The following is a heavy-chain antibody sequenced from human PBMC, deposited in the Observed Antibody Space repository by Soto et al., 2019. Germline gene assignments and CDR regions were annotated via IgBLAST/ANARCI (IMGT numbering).Heavy chain of an antibody. CDR1: GFIFRNYA. D-gene: IGHD3-10*01. CDR2: IDGSGGGT. V-gene: IGHV3-23*01. CDR3: EKDAVGANGEWDRIDP. J-gene: IGHJ5*02. Sequence: EMQLLESGGGLVQPGGSLRLSCAASGFIFRNYAMTWVRQAPGKGLEWVSSIDGSGGGTYYSDSVQGRFTVSRDDSEKTLYLQMSSLRVDVTAIDYDEKDAVGANGEWDRIDPWGQGTLVIVSS.